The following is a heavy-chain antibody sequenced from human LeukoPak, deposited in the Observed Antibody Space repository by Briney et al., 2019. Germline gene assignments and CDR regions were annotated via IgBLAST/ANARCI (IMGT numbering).Heavy chain of an antibody. D-gene: IGHD1-1*01. CDR3: ARDLRWNDGHWFDP. Sequence: GASVKVSCKASGGTFSSYAISWVRQAPGQGLEWMGGIIPIFGTANYAQKFQGRVTITADESTSTACMELSSLRSEDTAVYYCARDLRWNDGHWFDPWGQGTLVTVSS. V-gene: IGHV1-69*13. CDR1: GGTFSSYA. J-gene: IGHJ5*02. CDR2: IIPIFGTA.